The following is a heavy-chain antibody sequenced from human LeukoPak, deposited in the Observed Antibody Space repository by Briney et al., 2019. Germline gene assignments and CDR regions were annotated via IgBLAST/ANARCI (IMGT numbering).Heavy chain of an antibody. Sequence: GRSLRLSCAASGFTFSSYGMHWVRQAPGKGLEWVAVIWYDGSNKYYADSVKGRFTISRDNSKNTLYLQMNGLRAEDTAVYYCARDRYYGSGSYFLFDYWGQGTLVTVSS. D-gene: IGHD3-10*01. J-gene: IGHJ4*02. CDR3: ARDRYYGSGSYFLFDY. CDR1: GFTFSSYG. CDR2: IWYDGSNK. V-gene: IGHV3-33*01.